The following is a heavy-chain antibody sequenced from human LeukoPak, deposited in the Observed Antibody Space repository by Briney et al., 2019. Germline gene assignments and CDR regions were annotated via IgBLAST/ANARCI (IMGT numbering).Heavy chain of an antibody. D-gene: IGHD3-3*01. CDR2: INHSGST. J-gene: IGHJ4*02. CDR3: AGTYYDFWSGYSDY. Sequence: KASETLSFTCAVYGGSFSGYYWSWIRQPPGKGLEWIGEINHSGSTNYNPSLKSRVTISVDTSKNQFSLKLSSVTAADTAVYYCAGTYYDFWSGYSDYWGQGTLVTVSS. CDR1: GGSFSGYY. V-gene: IGHV4-34*01.